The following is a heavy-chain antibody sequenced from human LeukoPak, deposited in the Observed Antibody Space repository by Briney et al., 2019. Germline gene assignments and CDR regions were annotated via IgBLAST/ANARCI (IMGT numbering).Heavy chain of an antibody. CDR2: IYYSGST. CDR1: GVAINVYY. J-gene: IGHJ5*02. Sequence: SETLSLTCSVSGVAINVYYWSWIRQPPGKGLEWIGYIYYSGSTNYNPSLKSRVTISVDTSKNQFSLKLSSVTAADTAVYYCARDQGNWFDPWGQGTLVTVSS. V-gene: IGHV4-59*01. CDR3: ARDQGNWFDP.